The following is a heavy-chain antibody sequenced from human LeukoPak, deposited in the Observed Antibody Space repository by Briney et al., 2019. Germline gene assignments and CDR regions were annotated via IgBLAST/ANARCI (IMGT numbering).Heavy chain of an antibody. CDR1: GGSISSYY. CDR2: IYYSGST. V-gene: IGHV4-59*08. Sequence: PSETLSLTCTVSGGSISSYYWSWIRQPPGKGLEWIGYIYYSGSTNYNPSLKSRVTISVDTSKNQFSLKLSSVTAADTAVYYCARIGIAVAGYYYYGMDVWGQGTTVTVSS. CDR3: ARIGIAVAGYYYYGMDV. J-gene: IGHJ6*02. D-gene: IGHD6-19*01.